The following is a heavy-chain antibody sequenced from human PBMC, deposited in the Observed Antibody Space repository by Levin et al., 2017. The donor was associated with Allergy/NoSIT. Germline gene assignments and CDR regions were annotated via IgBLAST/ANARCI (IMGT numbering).Heavy chain of an antibody. CDR2: ISGSGGST. CDR3: AKDWTAVPAAIIGAFDI. CDR1: GFTFSSYA. V-gene: IGHV3-23*01. Sequence: GESLKISCAASGFTFSSYAMSWVRQAPGKGLEWVSAISGSGGSTYYADSVKGRFTISRDNSKNTLYLQMNSLRAEDTAVYYCAKDWTAVPAAIIGAFDIWGQGTMVTVSS. D-gene: IGHD2-2*01. J-gene: IGHJ3*02.